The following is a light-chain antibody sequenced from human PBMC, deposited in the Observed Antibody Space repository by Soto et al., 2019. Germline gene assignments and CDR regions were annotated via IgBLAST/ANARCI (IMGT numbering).Light chain of an antibody. CDR1: TGAVTSGHY. V-gene: IGLV7-43*01. CDR3: LLYYGAAQLV. J-gene: IGLJ3*02. Sequence: QTVVTQEPSLTVSPGGTVTLTCDSTTGAVTSGHYPYWFQRKPGQAPRPLIYSATHRHSWTPARFSGSLLGGKAALTLSGAQPEDEAEYYCLLYYGAAQLVFGGGTKLTVL. CDR2: SAT.